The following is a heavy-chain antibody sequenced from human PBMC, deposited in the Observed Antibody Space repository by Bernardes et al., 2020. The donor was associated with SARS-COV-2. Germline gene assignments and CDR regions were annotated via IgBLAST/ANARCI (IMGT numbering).Heavy chain of an antibody. CDR3: AKCVVGYYAVDV. CDR2: ISGSGGST. V-gene: IGHV3-23*01. Sequence: GWSLRLSCAASGFTFSMYAMTWVRQAPGKGLEWVSGISGSGGSTYYADSVKGRFTISRDNSKNTLFLQMNSLRAEDTAVYYCAKCVVGYYAVDVWGQGTTVTVSS. CDR1: GFTFSMYA. J-gene: IGHJ6*02. D-gene: IGHD2-21*01.